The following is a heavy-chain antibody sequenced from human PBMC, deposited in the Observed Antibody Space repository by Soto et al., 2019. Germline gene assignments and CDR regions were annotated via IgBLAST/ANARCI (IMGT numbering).Heavy chain of an antibody. CDR2: INYRGTT. CDR3: ARDAPGAAPY. CDR1: GVPIINGDSY. J-gene: IGHJ4*02. V-gene: IGHV4-31*03. D-gene: IGHD6-13*01. Sequence: QVQLQESGPGLVKPSQTLSLTCTVSGVPIINGDSYLNWIRQHPEKGLEWMGYINYRGTTNYNPALKSRILISIDTSKNQFSLRLTSVTAADTAVYYCARDAPGAAPYWGQGTLVTVSS.